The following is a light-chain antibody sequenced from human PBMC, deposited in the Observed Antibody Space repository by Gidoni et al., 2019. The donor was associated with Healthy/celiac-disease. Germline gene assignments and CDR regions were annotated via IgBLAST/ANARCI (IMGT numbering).Light chain of an antibody. Sequence: DIVMTQSPDSLAVSLGESATINCKSSQSVLYSSNNKNYLAWYQQNPGQPPKLLIYWASTRESGVPDRFIGSGSGTDFTLTISSLQADDVAVYYCQQYSSTPTFGQGTKVEIK. CDR2: WAS. CDR1: QSVLYSSNNKNY. CDR3: QQYSSTPT. V-gene: IGKV4-1*01. J-gene: IGKJ1*01.